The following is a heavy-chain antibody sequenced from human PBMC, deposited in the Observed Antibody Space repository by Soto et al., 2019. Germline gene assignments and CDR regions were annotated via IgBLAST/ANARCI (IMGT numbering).Heavy chain of an antibody. V-gene: IGHV4-34*01. D-gene: IGHD6-19*01. CDR1: GGSFSGYY. J-gene: IGHJ6*02. Sequence: SETLSLTCAVYGGSFSGYYWSWIRHPPGKGLEWIGEINHSGSTNYNPSLKSRVTISVDTSKNQFSLKLSSVTAADTAVYYCARGEQWLVFYYYGMDVWGQGTTVT. CDR2: INHSGST. CDR3: ARGEQWLVFYYYGMDV.